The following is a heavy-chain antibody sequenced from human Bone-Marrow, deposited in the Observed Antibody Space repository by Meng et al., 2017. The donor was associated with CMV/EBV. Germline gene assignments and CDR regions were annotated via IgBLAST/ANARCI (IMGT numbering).Heavy chain of an antibody. Sequence: GESLKISCAASGFTFSSYWMSWVRQAPGKGLEWVANIKQDGSEKYYVDSVKGRFTISRDNAKNSLYLQMNSLRAEDTAVYYCARARIEYSSSSGVGWFAPWGQGNLVTFYS. J-gene: IGHJ5*02. D-gene: IGHD6-6*01. CDR2: IKQDGSEK. CDR1: GFTFSSYW. CDR3: ARARIEYSSSSGVGWFAP. V-gene: IGHV3-7*01.